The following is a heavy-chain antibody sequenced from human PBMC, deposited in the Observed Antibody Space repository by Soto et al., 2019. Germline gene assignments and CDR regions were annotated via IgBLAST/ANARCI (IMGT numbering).Heavy chain of an antibody. Sequence: PSETLSLTCAVYGGSFSGYYWSWIRQPPGKGLEWIGEINHSGSTNYNPSLKSRVTISVDTSKNQFSLKLSSVTAADTAVYYCARSVAYGDYWGQGTLVTVSS. CDR2: INHSGST. V-gene: IGHV4-34*01. CDR1: GGSFSGYY. D-gene: IGHD2-15*01. CDR3: ARSVAYGDY. J-gene: IGHJ4*02.